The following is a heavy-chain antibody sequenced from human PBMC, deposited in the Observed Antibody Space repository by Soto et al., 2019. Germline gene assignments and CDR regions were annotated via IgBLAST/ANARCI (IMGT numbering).Heavy chain of an antibody. CDR3: ARQSDPYKWFDP. CDR1: GGSITTYF. V-gene: IGHV4-59*08. J-gene: IGHJ5*02. Sequence: SETLSLTCTVSGGSITTYFWSWIRQPPGKGLEWIGYFYYSGGTNYNPSLKSRVTISVDTSKNQFSLKLSSVTAADTAIYYCARQSDPYKWFDPWGQGTLVTVSS. CDR2: FYYSGGT.